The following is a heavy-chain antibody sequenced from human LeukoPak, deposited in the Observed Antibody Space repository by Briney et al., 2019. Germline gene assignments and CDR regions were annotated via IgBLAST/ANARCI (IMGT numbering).Heavy chain of an antibody. CDR3: ARVPLYCSGGSCYMGAFDI. CDR1: GDSLINFY. J-gene: IGHJ3*02. CDR2: IYTSGST. Sequence: SETLSLTCTVSGDSLINFYWSWIRQPPGKGLEWIGRIYTSGSTNYNPSLKSRVTMSVDTSKNQFSLKLSSVTAADTAVYYCARVPLYCSGGSCYMGAFDIWGQGTMVTVSS. V-gene: IGHV4-4*07. D-gene: IGHD2-15*01.